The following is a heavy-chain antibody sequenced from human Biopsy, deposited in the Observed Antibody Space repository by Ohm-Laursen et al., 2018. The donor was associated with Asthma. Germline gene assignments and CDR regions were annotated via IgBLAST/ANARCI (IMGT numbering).Heavy chain of an antibody. CDR3: ASGPQWSGLDV. V-gene: IGHV4-34*01. CDR2: IPQGGAT. CDR1: RGSFRGYV. D-gene: IGHD2-8*01. J-gene: IGHJ6*02. Sequence: GTPSLTCPYRGSFRGYVWTWIRQPPGKGLEWIGEIPQGGATTFNPSLKSRVTISIDPSKSQLSLRLTSMTAADTAVYYCASGPQWSGLDVWGQGTTVTVSS.